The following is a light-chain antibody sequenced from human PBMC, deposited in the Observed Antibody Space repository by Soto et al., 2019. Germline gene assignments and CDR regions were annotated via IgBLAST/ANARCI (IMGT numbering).Light chain of an antibody. CDR3: QHYYTYPYT. Sequence: DIQMTQSPSTLSASVGDTVTITCRTSQYISNWLAWYQQKPGKAPNLLIYKASILESEVPSRFSGSGSGTEFTLTISSLQPGDFASYYFQHYYTYPYTFGQGTKLEIK. V-gene: IGKV1-5*03. CDR2: KAS. CDR1: QYISNW. J-gene: IGKJ2*01.